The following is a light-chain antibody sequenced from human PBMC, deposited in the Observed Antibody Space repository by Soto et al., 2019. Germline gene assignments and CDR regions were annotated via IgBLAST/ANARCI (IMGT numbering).Light chain of an antibody. CDR1: SSDVGGYNF. CDR3: SSYAGSNNYV. CDR2: EVN. J-gene: IGLJ1*01. Sequence: QSALAQPPSASGSPGQSVTISCTGTSSDVGGYNFVSWYQQHPGKAPKLLIYEVNKRPSGVTDRFSGSKSGNTASLTVSGLQDEDEADYYCSSYAGSNNYVFGTGTKVTVL. V-gene: IGLV2-8*01.